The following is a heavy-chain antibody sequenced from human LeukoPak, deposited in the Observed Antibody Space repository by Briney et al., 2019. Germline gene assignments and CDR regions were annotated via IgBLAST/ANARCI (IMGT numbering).Heavy chain of an antibody. V-gene: IGHV3-74*01. CDR1: GFTLSRYG. CDR3: ARDLGDFDY. D-gene: IGHD7-27*01. J-gene: IGHJ4*02. CDR2: INSEGSST. Sequence: GGSLRLSCAASGFTLSRYGMNWVRQAPGEGLAWVSRINSEGSSTTYADSVKGRFTLSRDTSKNTVYLQMNSLRAEDTAVYYCARDLGDFDYWGQGTLVSVPT.